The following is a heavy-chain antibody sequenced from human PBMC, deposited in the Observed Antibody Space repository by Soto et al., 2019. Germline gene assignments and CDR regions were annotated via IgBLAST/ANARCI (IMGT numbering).Heavy chain of an antibody. J-gene: IGHJ4*01. Sequence: EVQLLESGGGSVQPGGYLRLSCVSSGFTFNNYAMHWFRRPPGKGLEWVSSISHSGGTTYYADSVKGRFAIARDSLRNTLYLQMNSLRAEDTAVYYCAKGRGQNCNFDYWGHGTLVNVSP. CDR3: AKGRGQNCNFDY. V-gene: IGHV3-23*01. CDR2: ISHSGGTT. D-gene: IGHD3-10*01. CDR1: GFTFNNYA.